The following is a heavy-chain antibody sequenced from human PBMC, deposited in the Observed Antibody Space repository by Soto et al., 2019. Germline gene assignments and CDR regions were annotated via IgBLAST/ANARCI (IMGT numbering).Heavy chain of an antibody. CDR3: ARHQGYYYDSSGPRFDY. V-gene: IGHV4-39*01. Sequence: XETLSLTCTVPGASISSSSDYWGWIRQPPGKGLEWIGSIYYSGSTYYNPSLKSRVTISVDTSKNQFSLKLSSVTAADTAVYYCARHQGYYYDSSGPRFDYWGQGTLVTVSS. D-gene: IGHD3-22*01. CDR2: IYYSGST. CDR1: GASISSSSDY. J-gene: IGHJ4*02.